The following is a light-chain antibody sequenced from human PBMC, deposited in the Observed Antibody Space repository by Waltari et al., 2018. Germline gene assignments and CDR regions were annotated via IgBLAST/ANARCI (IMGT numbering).Light chain of an antibody. V-gene: IGLV10-54*04. J-gene: IGLJ3*02. CDR2: RNT. CDR3: SAWDSSLSARV. CDR1: SNNVGNQG. Sequence: QAGLTQPPSVSKGLRQTATLTCTGNSNNVGNQGAAWLQQHQGHPPKLLSYRNTNRPSGISERFSASRSGNTASLTITGLQPEDEADYYCSAWDSSLSARVFGGGTKLTVL.